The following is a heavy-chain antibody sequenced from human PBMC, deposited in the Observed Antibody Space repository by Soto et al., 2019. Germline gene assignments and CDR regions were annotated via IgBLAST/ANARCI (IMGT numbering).Heavy chain of an antibody. V-gene: IGHV4-34*01. CDR2: INHSGST. CDR1: GGSFSGYY. CDR3: AMISRYCSSTSCYPDAFDI. J-gene: IGHJ3*02. D-gene: IGHD2-2*01. Sequence: SETLSLTCAVYGGSFSGYYWSWIRQPPGKGLEWIGEINHSGSTNYNPSLKSRVTISVDTSKNQFSLKLSSVTAADTAVYYCAMISRYCSSTSCYPDAFDIWGQGTMVTVSS.